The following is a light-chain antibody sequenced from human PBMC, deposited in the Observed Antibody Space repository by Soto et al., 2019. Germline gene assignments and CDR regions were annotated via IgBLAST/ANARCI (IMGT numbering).Light chain of an antibody. Sequence: DIQMTQSPSSLSASVGDRVTITCRASQSIGRYLNWYQQTPRRAPKFLISAASSLQSGVPSRFSGSGSGTDFTLTISSLQPEDFATYYCQQSYYTPLTFGGGTKVDIK. J-gene: IGKJ4*01. CDR2: AAS. CDR1: QSIGRY. V-gene: IGKV1-39*01. CDR3: QQSYYTPLT.